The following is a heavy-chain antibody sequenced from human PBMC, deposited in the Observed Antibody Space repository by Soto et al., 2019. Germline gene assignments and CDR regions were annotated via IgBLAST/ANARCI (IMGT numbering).Heavy chain of an antibody. V-gene: IGHV1-2*04. J-gene: IGHJ6*02. CDR2: INPNSGGT. CDR1: GYTFTGYY. CDR3: ARVFEVPADSIYGMDV. Sequence: ASVKVSCKASGYTFTGYYMHWVRQAPGQGLEWMGWINPNSGGTNYAQKFQGWVTMTRDTSISTAYMELSRLRSDDTAVYYCARVFEVPADSIYGMDVWGQGTTVTVSS. D-gene: IGHD2-2*01.